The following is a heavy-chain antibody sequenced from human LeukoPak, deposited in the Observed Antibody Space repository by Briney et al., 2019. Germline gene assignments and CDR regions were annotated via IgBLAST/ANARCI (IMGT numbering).Heavy chain of an antibody. V-gene: IGHV3-11*04. D-gene: IGHD2-2*01. CDR1: GLTFSGYY. J-gene: IGHJ4*02. CDR3: ARVRNPGYCSTARCYVGY. Sequence: KSGGSLRLSCAASGLTFSGYYMTWIRQAPGKGLEWVSYISSSSDTIYYADSVKGRFTISRDNADNSVYLQMNSLRAEDTALYYCARVRNPGYCSTARCYVGYWGQGTLVTVSS. CDR2: ISSSSDTI.